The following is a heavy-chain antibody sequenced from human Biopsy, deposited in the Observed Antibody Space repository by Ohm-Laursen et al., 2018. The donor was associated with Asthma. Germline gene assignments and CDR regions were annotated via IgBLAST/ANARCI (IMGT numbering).Heavy chain of an antibody. Sequence: ASVKVSCKSLGGTFNTYVIGWVRQAPGQGLEWMGGINSVFGTTTYPQKFQDRVTITADDSTSTAYMELSSLRSEDTAVYYCARKAGSCISRTCYSLDFWGQGTLVTASS. CDR2: INSVFGTT. D-gene: IGHD2-2*01. J-gene: IGHJ4*02. CDR3: ARKAGSCISRTCYSLDF. V-gene: IGHV1-69*13. CDR1: GGTFNTYV.